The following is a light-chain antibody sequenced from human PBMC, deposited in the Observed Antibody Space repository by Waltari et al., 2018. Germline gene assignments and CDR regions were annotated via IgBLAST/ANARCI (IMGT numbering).Light chain of an antibody. J-gene: IGKJ2*01. CDR3: QQGYSTPQYT. CDR2: AAS. Sequence: DILMTQSPSSLSASVGDRVTITRRASQSISSFLNWYQQKLGKAPKLLIYAASTLQSGVASRFSGSGSGTDFTLTISSMQPDDSATYYCQQGYSTPQYTFGQGTKLEIK. V-gene: IGKV1-39*01. CDR1: QSISSF.